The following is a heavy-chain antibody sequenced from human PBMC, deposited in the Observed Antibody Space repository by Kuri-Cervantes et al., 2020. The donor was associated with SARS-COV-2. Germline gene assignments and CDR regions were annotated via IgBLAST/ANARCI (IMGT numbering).Heavy chain of an antibody. CDR2: INPNSGGT. D-gene: IGHD1-26*01. J-gene: IGHJ6*03. V-gene: IGHV1-2*02. Sequence: ASVKVSCKVSGYTFTGYYMHWVRRAPGQGLEWMGWINPNSGGTNYAQKFQGRVTMTRDTSISTAYMELSRLRSDDTAVYYCARVAVGATHPNYYMDVWGKGTTVTVSS. CDR1: GYTFTGYY. CDR3: ARVAVGATHPNYYMDV.